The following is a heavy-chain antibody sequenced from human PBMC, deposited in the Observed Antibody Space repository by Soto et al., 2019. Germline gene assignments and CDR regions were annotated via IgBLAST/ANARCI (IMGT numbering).Heavy chain of an antibody. Sequence: QVQLVQSGAEVKKPGASVKVSCKASGYTFTGYGISWVRQAPGQGLEWMGWISAYNGNTNYAQKLQGRVTMTPDTSTSTAYMELRSLRSDDTAVYYCARGIRYCSSTSCYTDYYYYGMDVWGQGTTVTVSS. CDR1: GYTFTGYG. V-gene: IGHV1-18*04. CDR3: ARGIRYCSSTSCYTDYYYYGMDV. D-gene: IGHD2-2*02. CDR2: ISAYNGNT. J-gene: IGHJ6*02.